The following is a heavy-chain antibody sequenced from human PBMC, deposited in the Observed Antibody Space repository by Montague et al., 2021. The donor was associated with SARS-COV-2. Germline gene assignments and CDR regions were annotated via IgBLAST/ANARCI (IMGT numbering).Heavy chain of an antibody. D-gene: IGHD3-9*01. Sequence: VKPTQTLTPTCTFSGFSLSTSGMCVSWIRQPPGKALEWLARIDWDDDKYYSTSLKTRLTISKDTSKNQVVLTMTNMDPVDTATYYCARRTYDILTGYDYGMDVWGQGTTVTVSS. CDR2: IDWDDDK. CDR1: GFSLSTSGMC. V-gene: IGHV2-70*11. J-gene: IGHJ6*02. CDR3: ARRTYDILTGYDYGMDV.